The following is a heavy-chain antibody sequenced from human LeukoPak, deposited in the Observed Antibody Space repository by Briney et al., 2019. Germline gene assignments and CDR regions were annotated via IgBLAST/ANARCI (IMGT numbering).Heavy chain of an antibody. CDR2: ISSSSYI. J-gene: IGHJ4*02. V-gene: IGHV3-21*01. D-gene: IGHD2-15*01. CDR1: GFTFSSYS. Sequence: GGSLRLSCAASGFTFSSYSMNWVRQAPGKGLEWVSSISSSSYIYYADSVKGRFTISRDNAKNSLYLQMNSLRAEDTAVYYCARDLSSISVGDYWGQGTLVTVSS. CDR3: ARDLSSISVGDY.